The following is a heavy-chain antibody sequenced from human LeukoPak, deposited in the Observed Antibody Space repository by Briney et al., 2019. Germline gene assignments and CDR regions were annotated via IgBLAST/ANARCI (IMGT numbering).Heavy chain of an antibody. CDR1: GFTFSSYS. J-gene: IGHJ5*02. D-gene: IGHD4/OR15-4a*01. CDR2: ISGSGGST. V-gene: IGHV3-23*01. CDR3: AKDPFDFGVNWFDP. Sequence: PGGSLRLSCAASGFTFSSYSMNWVRQAPGKGLEWVSAISGSGGSTYYADSVKGRFTISRDNSKNTLYLQMNSLRAEDTAVYYCAKDPFDFGVNWFDPWGQGTLVTVSS.